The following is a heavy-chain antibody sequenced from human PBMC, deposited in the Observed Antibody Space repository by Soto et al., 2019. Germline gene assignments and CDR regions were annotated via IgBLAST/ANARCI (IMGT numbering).Heavy chain of an antibody. J-gene: IGHJ4*02. CDR1: GVTFSSYT. CDR3: ARGLVATILDY. Sequence: QVQLVQSGAEVKKPGYSVKVSCKASGVTFSSYTISWVRQAPGQGLEWMGRIIPILGIANYAQKFQGRVTITADKSTSTAYMELSSLRSEDTAVYYCARGLVATILDYWGQGTLVTVSS. V-gene: IGHV1-69*02. D-gene: IGHD5-12*01. CDR2: IIPILGIA.